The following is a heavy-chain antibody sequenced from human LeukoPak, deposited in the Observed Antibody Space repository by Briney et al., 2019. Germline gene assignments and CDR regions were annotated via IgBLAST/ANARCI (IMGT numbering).Heavy chain of an antibody. CDR2: INPNSGGT. Sequence: ASVKVSCKASGYTFTGYYIHWVRQAPGQGLEWMGWINPNSGGTNSAQKFQGRVSMTRDTSISTAYMELSRLRSDDTAVYYCATMGTPGFDYWGQGTLVTVPS. J-gene: IGHJ4*02. V-gene: IGHV1-2*02. CDR3: ATMGTPGFDY. CDR1: GYTFTGYY. D-gene: IGHD1-14*01.